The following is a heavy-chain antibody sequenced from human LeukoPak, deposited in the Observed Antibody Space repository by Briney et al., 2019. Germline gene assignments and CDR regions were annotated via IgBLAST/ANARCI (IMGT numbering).Heavy chain of an antibody. J-gene: IGHJ4*02. CDR1: GFTGSSSY. V-gene: IGHV3-53*05. CDR2: IYSGGST. CDR3: AKEIYYDSSAFFDY. D-gene: IGHD3-22*01. Sequence: PGGSLRLSCAASGFTGSSSYMSWVRQAPGKGLEWGSVIYSGGSTYYADSVKGRFTISRDNSKNTLYLQMNSLRTEYTAVYFCAKEIYYDSSAFFDYWGQGTLVTVSS.